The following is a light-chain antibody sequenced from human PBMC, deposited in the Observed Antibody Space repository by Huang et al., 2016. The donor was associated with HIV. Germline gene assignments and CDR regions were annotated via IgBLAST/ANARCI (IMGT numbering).Light chain of an antibody. Sequence: DIQMTQSPSSLSASVGDRVTISCRASQGIMSYVSWYQQRPGRAPRLLISAASRLQGVVASRFSGTGSGTEFTLTISSLQPEDFATYYCQQSYSTPYTFGQGTKLEI. CDR1: QGIMSY. J-gene: IGKJ2*01. V-gene: IGKV1-39*01. CDR2: AAS. CDR3: QQSYSTPYT.